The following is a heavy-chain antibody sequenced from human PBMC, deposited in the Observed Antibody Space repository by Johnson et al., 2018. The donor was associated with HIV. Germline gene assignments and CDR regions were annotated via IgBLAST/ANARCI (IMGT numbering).Heavy chain of an antibody. CDR1: GFTFDDYA. V-gene: IGHV3-9*01. J-gene: IGHJ3*02. D-gene: IGHD1-26*01. CDR2: ISWNGGTT. CDR3: ARTSGSYYERDAFDI. Sequence: VQLVESGGGLVQPGRSLRLSCAASGFTFDDYAMHWVRQAPGKGLEWVSDISWNGGTTGYADSVKGRFTISRDNARKSLYLQMSSLRAGDTAVYYCARTSGSYYERDAFDIWGQGTMVTVSS.